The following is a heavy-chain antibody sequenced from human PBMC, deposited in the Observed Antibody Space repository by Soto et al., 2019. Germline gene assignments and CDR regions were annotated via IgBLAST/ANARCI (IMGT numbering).Heavy chain of an antibody. CDR3: ARDPARIGWYDY. CDR2: INSDGSST. CDR1: GFTFSSYW. D-gene: IGHD6-19*01. Sequence: EVQLVESGGGLVQPGGSLRLSCAASGFTFSSYWMHWVRQAPGKGLVWVSRINSDGSSTTYADSVKGRFTICRDNAKNTLYLQMNSLRAEYTAVYSCARDPARIGWYDYWGQGPLVAVCS. J-gene: IGHJ4*02. V-gene: IGHV3-74*03.